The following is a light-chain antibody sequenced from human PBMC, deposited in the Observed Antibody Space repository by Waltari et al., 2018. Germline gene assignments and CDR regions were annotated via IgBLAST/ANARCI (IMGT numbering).Light chain of an antibody. Sequence: EIVLTKSPATLSLSPVERATLSCRASQSVRSYLAWYQQKPGQAPRLLIYDTSNRASGIPARFSGSGSGTDFSLSISSLEPEDFAVYYCQQRHNWPLTFGGGTKVEIK. CDR3: QQRHNWPLT. CDR2: DTS. V-gene: IGKV3-11*01. J-gene: IGKJ4*01. CDR1: QSVRSY.